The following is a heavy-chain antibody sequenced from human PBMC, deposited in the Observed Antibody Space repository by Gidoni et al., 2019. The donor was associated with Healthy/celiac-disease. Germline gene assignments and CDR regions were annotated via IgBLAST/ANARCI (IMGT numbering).Heavy chain of an antibody. J-gene: IGHJ5*02. Sequence: QVTLKESGPVLVKPTETLTLTCTVSGFSLSNARMGVSWIRQPPGKALEWLAHIFANDEKSYSTSLKSRLTISKDTPKSQVVLTMTNMDPVDTATDYCARNTVTQRGGKNWFDPWGQGTLVTVSS. CDR1: GFSLSNARMG. CDR2: IFANDEK. D-gene: IGHD4-17*01. V-gene: IGHV2-26*01. CDR3: ARNTVTQRGGKNWFDP.